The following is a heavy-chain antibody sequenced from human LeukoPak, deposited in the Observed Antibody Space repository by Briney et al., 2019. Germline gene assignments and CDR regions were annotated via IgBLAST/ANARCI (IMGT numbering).Heavy chain of an antibody. CDR1: GDSVSSNSVT. CDR2: TYYRSTWYN. J-gene: IGHJ5*02. CDR3: ARRLTQYDCFDP. Sequence: SQTLSLTCAISGDSVSSNSVTWNWIRQSPSRGLEWLGRTYYRSTWYNDYAVSVRGRITVNPDTSRSQFSLHLNSVTPEDTAVYYCARRLTQYDCFDPWGQGILVTVSS. D-gene: IGHD2-2*01. V-gene: IGHV6-1*01.